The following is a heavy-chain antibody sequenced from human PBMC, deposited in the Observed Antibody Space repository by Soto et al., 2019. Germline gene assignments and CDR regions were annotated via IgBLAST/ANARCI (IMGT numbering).Heavy chain of an antibody. Sequence: ESGGGLVQPGGSLRLSCAASGFTFSSYSMNWVRQAPGKGLEWVSFISSSGTTIYYADSVKGRFTISRDNAKNSLYLQMNSLRAEDTAVYYCARIGFYDFWSGYESPMDVGGKGTTVTVSS. CDR3: ARIGFYDFWSGYESPMDV. CDR1: GFTFSSYS. CDR2: ISSSGTTI. D-gene: IGHD3-3*01. J-gene: IGHJ6*03. V-gene: IGHV3-48*01.